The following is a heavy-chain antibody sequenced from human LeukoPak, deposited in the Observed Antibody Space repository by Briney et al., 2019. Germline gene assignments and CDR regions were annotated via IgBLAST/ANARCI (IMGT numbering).Heavy chain of an antibody. Sequence: ASVKVFCKASGGTFSSYAISWVRQAPGQGLEWMGGIISIFGTANYAQKFQGRVTITTDESTSTAYMELSSLRSDDTAVYYCARETPNFSSQPPWWFDPWGQGTLVTVSS. D-gene: IGHD2-2*01. V-gene: IGHV1-69*05. CDR2: IISIFGTA. J-gene: IGHJ5*02. CDR1: GGTFSSYA. CDR3: ARETPNFSSQPPWWFDP.